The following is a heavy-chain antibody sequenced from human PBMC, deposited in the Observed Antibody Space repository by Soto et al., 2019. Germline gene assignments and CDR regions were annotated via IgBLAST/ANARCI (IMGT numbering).Heavy chain of an antibody. V-gene: IGHV4-39*01. CDR3: ARQRGDFWSGPNVGGFNWFDP. CDR2: IYYRGST. Sequence: QLQLQASGPGLVKPSETLSLTCTVSGGSISSSSYYWGWIRQPPGKGLEWIGSIYYRGSTYYNPSTKSRVTMSVDTSKIQFSLKLSSVTAADTAVYYCARQRGDFWSGPNVGGFNWFDPWGQGTLVTVSS. CDR1: GGSISSSSYY. D-gene: IGHD3-3*01. J-gene: IGHJ5*02.